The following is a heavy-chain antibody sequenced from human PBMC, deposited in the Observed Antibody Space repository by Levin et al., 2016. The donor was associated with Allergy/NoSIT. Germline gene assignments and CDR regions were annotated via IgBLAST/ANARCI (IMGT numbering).Heavy chain of an antibody. Sequence: VRQMPGKGLEWMGIVDPGYSETKYSPSFEGQVTISADRSTSTAYLHWGSLKASDSAIYYCARRGLRTTNEGFDLRSRALHTFDVWGPGTVVTVSS. CDR2: VDPGYSET. D-gene: IGHD6-13*01. V-gene: IGHV5-51*01. J-gene: IGHJ3*01. CDR3: ARRGLRTTNEGFDLRSRALHTFDV.